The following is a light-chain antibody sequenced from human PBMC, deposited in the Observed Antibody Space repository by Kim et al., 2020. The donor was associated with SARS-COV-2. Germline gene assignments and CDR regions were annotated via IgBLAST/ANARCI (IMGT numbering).Light chain of an antibody. CDR2: AAS. J-gene: IGKJ4*01. CDR3: QQSYSTP. V-gene: IGKV1-39*01. CDR1: QSISSY. Sequence: LSASVGYRVPNTCRSSQSISSYLNWYQQKPGKAPKLLIYAASSLQSGVPSRFSGSGSGTDFTLTISSLQPEDFATYYCQQSYSTPFGGGTKVDIK.